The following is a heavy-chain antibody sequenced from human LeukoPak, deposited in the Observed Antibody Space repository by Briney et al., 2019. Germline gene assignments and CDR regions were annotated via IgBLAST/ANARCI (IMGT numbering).Heavy chain of an antibody. CDR3: ASGEMATITAFDY. CDR2: IIPIFGTA. CDR1: GGTFSSYA. V-gene: IGHV1-69*05. Sequence: ASVKVSCKASGGTFSSYAISWVRQAPGQGLEWMGGIIPIFGTANYAQKFQGRVTITTDESTSTAYMELSSLRSEDTAVYYCASGEMATITAFDYWGQGTLVTVSS. D-gene: IGHD5-24*01. J-gene: IGHJ4*02.